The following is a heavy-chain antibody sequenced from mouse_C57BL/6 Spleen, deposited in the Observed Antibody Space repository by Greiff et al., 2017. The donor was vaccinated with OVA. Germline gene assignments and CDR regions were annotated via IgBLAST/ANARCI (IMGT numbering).Heavy chain of an antibody. CDR1: GYTFTSYW. J-gene: IGHJ4*01. CDR3: ARGEGYYPMDY. Sequence: VQLQQPGAELVMPGASVKLSCKASGYTFTSYWMHWVKQRPGQGLEWIGEIDPSDSYTNYNQKFKGKSTLTVDKSSSTAYMQLSSLTSEDSAVYYCARGEGYYPMDYWGQGTSVTVSS. V-gene: IGHV1-69*01. CDR2: IDPSDSYT.